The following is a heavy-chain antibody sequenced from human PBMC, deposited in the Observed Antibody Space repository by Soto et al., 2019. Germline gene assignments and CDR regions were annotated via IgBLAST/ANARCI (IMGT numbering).Heavy chain of an antibody. CDR3: ARGPLVVLNYFES. Sequence: VKVSCKASGGTFRNYPINWVRQAPGQGLEWMGSIFPLTDIPDYAQNFQARLTISADKSTSTAYMELSSLTSDDTAMYFCARGPLVVLNYFESWGQGTLVTVSS. J-gene: IGHJ4*02. CDR1: GGTFRNYP. CDR2: IFPLTDIP. V-gene: IGHV1-69*04.